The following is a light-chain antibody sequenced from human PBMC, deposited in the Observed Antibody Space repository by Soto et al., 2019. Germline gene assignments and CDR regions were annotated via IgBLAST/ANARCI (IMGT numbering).Light chain of an antibody. CDR2: EVS. V-gene: IGLV2-14*01. CDR1: SSDIGGYNY. CDR3: SSFTTSTTLYV. J-gene: IGLJ1*01. Sequence: QSVLTQPASVSGSPGQSITISCTGTSSDIGGYNYVSWYQQHPGKVPKLIIFEVSTRPSGVSNRFSGSKSGNTASLTISGLQAHDEADYYCSSFTTSTTLYVFGTGSKGTVL.